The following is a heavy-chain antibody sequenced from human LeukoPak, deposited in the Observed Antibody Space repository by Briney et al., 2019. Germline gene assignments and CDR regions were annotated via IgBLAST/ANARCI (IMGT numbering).Heavy chain of an antibody. CDR1: GFTFSDHY. CDR2: TRNKANSYTT. CDR3: VRASYYYDTSGSPRGWFDP. J-gene: IGHJ5*02. D-gene: IGHD3-22*01. V-gene: IGHV3-72*01. Sequence: GGSLRLSCAASGFTFSDHYMDWVRQAPGKGLEWVGRTRNKANSYTTEYAASVKGRFTISRDNAKNSLFLQMNSLRAEDTAVYYCVRASYYYDTSGSPRGWFDPWGQGTLVTVSS.